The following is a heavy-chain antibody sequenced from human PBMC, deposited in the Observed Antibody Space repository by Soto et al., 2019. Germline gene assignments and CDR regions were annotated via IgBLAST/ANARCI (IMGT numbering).Heavy chain of an antibody. Sequence: ASVKVSCKASGYTFTSYGISWVRQAPGQGLEWMGWISAYNGNTNYAQKLQGRVTMTTDTSTSTAYMELRSLRSDDTAVYYCAREQVVAAIRYYYYGMDVWGQGTTVTV. D-gene: IGHD2-15*01. V-gene: IGHV1-18*04. CDR3: AREQVVAAIRYYYYGMDV. CDR2: ISAYNGNT. CDR1: GYTFTSYG. J-gene: IGHJ6*02.